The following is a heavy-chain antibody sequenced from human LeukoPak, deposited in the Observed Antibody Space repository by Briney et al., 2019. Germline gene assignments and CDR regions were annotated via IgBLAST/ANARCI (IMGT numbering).Heavy chain of an antibody. V-gene: IGHV1-69*13. CDR2: IIPIFGTA. D-gene: IGHD6-19*01. Sequence: ASVKVSCKASGGTFSSYAISWVRQAPGRGLEWMGGIIPIFGTANYAQKFQGRVTITADESTSTAYMELSSLRSEDTAVYYCARGVQGWNFDYWGQGTLVTVSS. CDR1: GGTFSSYA. J-gene: IGHJ4*02. CDR3: ARGVQGWNFDY.